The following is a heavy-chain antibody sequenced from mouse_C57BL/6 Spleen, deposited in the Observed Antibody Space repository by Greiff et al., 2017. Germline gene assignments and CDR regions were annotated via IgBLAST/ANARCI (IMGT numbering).Heavy chain of an antibody. J-gene: IGHJ3*01. CDR1: GFPFRAYG. CDR3: ATGPFAY. Sequence: VQLKQPGGGLVKPGGSLKFSCAASGFPFRAYGMHWVRQAPEKGLGWVAYISRGSSTIYYADTVKGRFPISRDHAKNTLFLQMTRLKSEDTAMYYCATGPFAYWGQGTLVTVSA. D-gene: IGHD4-1*01. CDR2: ISRGSSTI. V-gene: IGHV5-17*01.